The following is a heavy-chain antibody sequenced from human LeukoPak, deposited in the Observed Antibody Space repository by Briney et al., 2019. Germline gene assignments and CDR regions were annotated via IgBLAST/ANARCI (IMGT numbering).Heavy chain of an antibody. J-gene: IGHJ4*02. Sequence: PSETPSLTCTVSGGSINSSSYYWGWIRQPPGKGLEWIGYIYYSGSTYHNPSLKSRVTISVDTSKNQFSLKLSSVTAADTAVYYCARDKRVDYYDSSGYDDWGQGTLVTVSS. V-gene: IGHV4-31*03. D-gene: IGHD3-22*01. CDR2: IYYSGST. CDR1: GGSINSSSYY. CDR3: ARDKRVDYYDSSGYDD.